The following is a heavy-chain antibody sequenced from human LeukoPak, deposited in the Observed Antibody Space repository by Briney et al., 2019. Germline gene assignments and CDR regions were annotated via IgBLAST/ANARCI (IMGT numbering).Heavy chain of an antibody. J-gene: IGHJ6*02. Sequence: KPSETLSLTCAVYGGSFSGYYWSWIRQPPGKGLEWIGEINHSGSTNYNPSLKSRVTISVDTSKNQFSLKLSSVTAADTAVYYCARERITTFGVDYGMDVWGQGTTVTVSS. CDR2: INHSGST. V-gene: IGHV4-34*01. D-gene: IGHD3-3*01. CDR1: GGSFSGYY. CDR3: ARERITTFGVDYGMDV.